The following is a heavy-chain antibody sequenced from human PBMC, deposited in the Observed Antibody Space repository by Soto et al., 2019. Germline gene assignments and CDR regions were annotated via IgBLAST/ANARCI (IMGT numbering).Heavy chain of an antibody. CDR2: ISYDGSNK. CDR3: AREVYKYVDTAMVAFGY. J-gene: IGHJ4*02. V-gene: IGHV3-30-3*01. CDR1: GFTFSSYA. Sequence: QVQLVESGGGVVQPGRSLRLSCAASGFTFSSYAMHWVRQAPGKGLEWVAVISYDGSNKYYADSVKGRFTISRDNSKNTRYLQMNSLRAEDTAVYYCAREVYKYVDTAMVAFGYWGQGTLVTVSS. D-gene: IGHD5-18*01.